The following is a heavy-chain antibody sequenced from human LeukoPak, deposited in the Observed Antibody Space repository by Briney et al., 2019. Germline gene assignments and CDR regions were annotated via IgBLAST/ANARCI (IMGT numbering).Heavy chain of an antibody. J-gene: IGHJ3*02. V-gene: IGHV3-23*01. CDR3: ATRSGGSCYSGLCAFDI. CDR1: GFTFSSYV. D-gene: IGHD2-15*01. CDR2: ISGSGGST. Sequence: GGSLRLSCAASGFTFSSYVMSWVRQAPGKGLEWVTAISGSGGSTYYADSVKGRFTISRDNSKNTLYLHMNSLRAEDTAVYYCATRSGGSCYSGLCAFDIWGQGTMVTVSS.